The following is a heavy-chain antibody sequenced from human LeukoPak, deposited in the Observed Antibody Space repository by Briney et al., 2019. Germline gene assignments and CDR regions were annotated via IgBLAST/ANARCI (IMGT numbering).Heavy chain of an antibody. J-gene: IGHJ4*02. Sequence: GGSLRLSCAASGFTFTSYWMSWVRQAPGKGLEWVAYINQDGSEKHYVDSVKGRFTVSRDNAKNSLYLQMNSLRAEDTAVYFCARVYGSGTGDYWGQGTLVTVSS. V-gene: IGHV3-7*04. CDR1: GFTFTSYW. CDR3: ARVYGSGTGDY. D-gene: IGHD3-10*01. CDR2: INQDGSEK.